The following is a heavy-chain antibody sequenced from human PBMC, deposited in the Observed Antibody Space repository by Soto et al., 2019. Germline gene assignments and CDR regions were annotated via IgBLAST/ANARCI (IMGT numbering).Heavy chain of an antibody. CDR2: IYHSGST. D-gene: IGHD2-2*01. CDR3: ARFSSAPRVVPAAMGYYYIDV. Sequence: PSETLSLTCAVSSGSISSSNWWSWVRQPPGKGLEWIGEIYHSGSTNYNPSLKSRVTISVDKSKNQFSLKLSSVTAADTAVYYCARFSSAPRVVPAAMGYYYIDVWDKGTTVTVSS. CDR1: SGSISSSNW. V-gene: IGHV4-4*02. J-gene: IGHJ6*03.